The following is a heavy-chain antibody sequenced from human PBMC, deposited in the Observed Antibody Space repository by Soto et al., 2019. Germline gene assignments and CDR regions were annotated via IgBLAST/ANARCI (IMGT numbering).Heavy chain of an antibody. Sequence: KPSETLSLTCIVSGESISSSSYYWGWIRQPPGKGLEWIGSIYYSGRTYYNPSFKSRVTISIDTSKNQFSPKLSSVTATDTAVYYCARQRTTVVTQAYFDHWGQGALVTVSS. CDR1: GESISSSSYY. CDR3: ARQRTTVVTQAYFDH. J-gene: IGHJ4*02. D-gene: IGHD2-21*02. CDR2: IYYSGRT. V-gene: IGHV4-39*01.